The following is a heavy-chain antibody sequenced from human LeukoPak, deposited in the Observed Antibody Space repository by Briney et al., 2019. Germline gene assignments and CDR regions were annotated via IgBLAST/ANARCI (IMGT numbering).Heavy chain of an antibody. V-gene: IGHV4-59*12. Sequence: PSETLSLTCTVSGGSISSYYWSWIRQPPGKGLEWIGYIYYSGSTNYNPSLKSRVTISVDTSKNQFSLKLSSVTAADTAVYYCARAYSSSFGWFDPWGQGTLVTVSS. CDR2: IYYSGST. J-gene: IGHJ5*02. CDR1: GGSISSYY. D-gene: IGHD6-13*01. CDR3: ARAYSSSFGWFDP.